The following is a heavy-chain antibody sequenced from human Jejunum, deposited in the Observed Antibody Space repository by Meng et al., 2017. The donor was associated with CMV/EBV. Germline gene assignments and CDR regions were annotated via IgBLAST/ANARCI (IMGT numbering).Heavy chain of an antibody. CDR3: DASDY. CDR1: GFSFRHFA. V-gene: IGHV3-23*01. D-gene: IGHD6-6*01. CDR2: ITGSGSRT. Sequence: SLRLSCAASGFSFRHFALSWARQAPGKGLEWVATITGSGSRTHYADSVKGRFTISRDNSKNTLYLQINSLRVEDTAIYYCDASDYWGQGTQVTVSS. J-gene: IGHJ4*02.